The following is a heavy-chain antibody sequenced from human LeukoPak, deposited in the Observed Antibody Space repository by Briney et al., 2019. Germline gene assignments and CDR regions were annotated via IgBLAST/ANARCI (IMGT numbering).Heavy chain of an antibody. D-gene: IGHD1-26*01. CDR1: GDSISSSSYY. Sequence: PSETLSLTSTVSGDSISSSSYYWGWIRQPPGKGLEWIGSIYYSGSTYYNPSLKSRVTISVDTSKNQFSLKLSSVTAADTAVYYCARVSGSYYFDYWGQGTLVTVSS. CDR3: ARVSGSYYFDY. J-gene: IGHJ4*02. CDR2: IYYSGST. V-gene: IGHV4-39*07.